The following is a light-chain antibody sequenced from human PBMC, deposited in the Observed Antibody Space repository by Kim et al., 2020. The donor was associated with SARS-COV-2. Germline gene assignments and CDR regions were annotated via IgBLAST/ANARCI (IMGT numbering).Light chain of an antibody. CDR3: SSYTGSGTLV. J-gene: IGLJ2*01. CDR1: SSDVGGYNY. CDR2: DVS. Sequence: GQSITMSCTGTSSDVGGYNYVSWYQQYPGKVPKRLIYDVSNRPAGVSNRFSGTKSGNTASLTISGLQAEDEADYYCSSYTGSGTLVFGGGTKLTVL. V-gene: IGLV2-14*03.